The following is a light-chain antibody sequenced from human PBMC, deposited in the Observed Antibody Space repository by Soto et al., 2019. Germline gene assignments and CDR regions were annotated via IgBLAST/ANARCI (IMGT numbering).Light chain of an antibody. CDR1: QSVSSK. J-gene: IGKJ5*01. Sequence: EVVMTQSPATLSVSPGEGATLSCRASQSVSSKLAWYQQKPGQAPRLLIYGASSRATGIPDRFSGSGSGTDFTLTIDSLHPEDFATYWCQQSFSTPQITFGQGTRLEIK. CDR2: GAS. V-gene: IGKV3D-15*01. CDR3: QQSFSTPQIT.